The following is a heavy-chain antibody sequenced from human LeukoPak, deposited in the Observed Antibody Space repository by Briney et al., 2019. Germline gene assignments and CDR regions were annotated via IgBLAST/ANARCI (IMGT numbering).Heavy chain of an antibody. J-gene: IGHJ4*02. CDR2: IYTDGNT. CDR1: GFTVSGNY. D-gene: IGHD3-16*01. Sequence: GGSLRLSCAVFGFTVSGNYMSWVRQAPRKGLEWVSAIYTDGNTHYAGSVKGRFTISRDSFKNTLYLQMNSLRAEDTAVYYCARDRPYGGVEDFDYWGQGTLVTVSS. CDR3: ARDRPYGGVEDFDY. V-gene: IGHV3-66*01.